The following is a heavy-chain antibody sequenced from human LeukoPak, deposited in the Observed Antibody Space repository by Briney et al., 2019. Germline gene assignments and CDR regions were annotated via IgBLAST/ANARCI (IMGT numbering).Heavy chain of an antibody. J-gene: IGHJ4*02. V-gene: IGHV3-11*04. Sequence: PGGSLRLSCAASGFSFSDYYRSWVRQAPGKGLEWVSYISSSGDTMFYSDSVKGRFTISRDNGKKSLFLEINSLRAEDAAIYYCAKVMGNYASDYWGQGALVTVSS. CDR2: ISSSGDTM. D-gene: IGHD1-7*01. CDR3: AKVMGNYASDY. CDR1: GFSFSDYY.